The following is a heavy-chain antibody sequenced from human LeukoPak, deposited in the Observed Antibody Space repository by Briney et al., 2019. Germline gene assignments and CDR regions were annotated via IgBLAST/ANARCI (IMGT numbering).Heavy chain of an antibody. V-gene: IGHV2-5*02. D-gene: IGHD3-16*02. Sequence: ESGPTLVDPTQTLTLPCTFSRFSLSTSEVGVGWIRQPPGKALEGLALIYWDDNKRYSPSLKSRLTITKDTSKNQVVLTMTNMDPVDTATYYCAHKAVTGRYRYLYFDYWGQGTLVTVSS. CDR2: IYWDDNK. CDR1: RFSLSTSEVG. J-gene: IGHJ4*02. CDR3: AHKAVTGRYRYLYFDY.